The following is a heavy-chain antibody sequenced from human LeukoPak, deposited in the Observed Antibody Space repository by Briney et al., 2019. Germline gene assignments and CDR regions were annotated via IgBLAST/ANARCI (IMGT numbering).Heavy chain of an antibody. CDR1: GFTFGDYA. CDR3: TSPAYDYVWGSSDY. Sequence: GRSLRLSCTASGFTFGDYAMSWVRQAPGKGLEWVGFIRRKAYGGTTEYAASVKGRFTISRDDSKSIAYLQMNSLKTEDTAVYYCTSPAYDYVWGSSDYWGQGTLVTVSS. CDR2: IRRKAYGGTT. D-gene: IGHD3-16*01. V-gene: IGHV3-49*04. J-gene: IGHJ4*02.